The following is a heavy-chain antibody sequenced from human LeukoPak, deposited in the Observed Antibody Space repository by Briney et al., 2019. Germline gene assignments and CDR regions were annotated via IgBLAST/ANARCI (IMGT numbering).Heavy chain of an antibody. CDR2: IYTSGST. Sequence: SETLSLTCTVSGGSISSGSYYWSWIRQPAGKGLEWIRRIYTSGSTNYNPSLKSRVTMSVDTSKNQFSLKLSSVTAADTAVYYCARELQLWSRYYYYYMDVWGKGTTVTVSS. D-gene: IGHD5-18*01. J-gene: IGHJ6*03. CDR1: GGSISSGSYY. V-gene: IGHV4-61*02. CDR3: ARELQLWSRYYYYYMDV.